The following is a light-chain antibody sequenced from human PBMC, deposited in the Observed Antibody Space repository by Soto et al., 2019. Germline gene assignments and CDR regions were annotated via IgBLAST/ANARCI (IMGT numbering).Light chain of an antibody. CDR1: QNLSRN. CDR3: QQYDKWPHT. J-gene: IGKJ2*01. Sequence: EMVMTQSPATLSVSPGERATLSCRASQNLSRNLAWYQQQPGQAPRLLIFYASTRATGIPARFNGSTSGTDFTLTISSRQSGDFAVYYWQQYDKWPHTFGQGTKLEIK. CDR2: YAS. V-gene: IGKV3-15*01.